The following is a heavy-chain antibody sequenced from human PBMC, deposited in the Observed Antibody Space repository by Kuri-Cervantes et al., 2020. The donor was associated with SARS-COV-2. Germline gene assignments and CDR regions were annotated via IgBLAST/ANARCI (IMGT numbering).Heavy chain of an antibody. CDR2: ISGSGAGT. V-gene: IGHV3-23*01. Sequence: GESLKISCAASGFTSSGYAMSWVRQAPGKGLEWVSLISGSGAGTYYAGSVKGRFTISRDNSKNTLYLQMNSLRAEDTAVYYCAKVPDSRSSGWYGYLGYYYYGIDVWGQGTTVTVSS. J-gene: IGHJ6*02. CDR1: GFTSSGYA. D-gene: IGHD6-19*01. CDR3: AKVPDSRSSGWYGYLGYYYYGIDV.